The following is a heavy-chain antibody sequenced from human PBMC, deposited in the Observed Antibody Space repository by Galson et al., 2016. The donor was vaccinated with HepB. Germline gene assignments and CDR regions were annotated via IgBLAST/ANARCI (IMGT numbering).Heavy chain of an antibody. V-gene: IGHV4-61*01. J-gene: IGHJ4*02. D-gene: IGHD4-17*01. Sequence: ETLSLTCTVSGVSVISANYYWTWIRQPPGKGLEWIGFISYSGNTNYNASLTSRVTISVDLSKNQFSLKLSSVTAADTAVYYCARYSDFGAYGYFDYWGQGTLVTVSS. CDR1: GVSVISANYY. CDR3: ARYSDFGAYGYFDY. CDR2: ISYSGNT.